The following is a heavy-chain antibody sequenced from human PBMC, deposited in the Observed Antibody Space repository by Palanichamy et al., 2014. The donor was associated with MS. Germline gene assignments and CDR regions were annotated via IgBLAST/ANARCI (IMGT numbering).Heavy chain of an antibody. J-gene: IGHJ4*02. CDR3: ATNLVRYFDWLLRLDY. Sequence: QVQLVQSGAEAKKPGASVKVSCKVSGYTLTELSMHWVRQAPGKGLEWMGGFDPEDGETIYAQKFQGRVTMTEDTSTDTAYMELSSLRSEDTAVYYCATNLVRYFDWLLRLDYWGQGTLVTDSS. CDR1: GYTLTELS. CDR2: FDPEDGET. V-gene: IGHV1-24*01. D-gene: IGHD3-9*01.